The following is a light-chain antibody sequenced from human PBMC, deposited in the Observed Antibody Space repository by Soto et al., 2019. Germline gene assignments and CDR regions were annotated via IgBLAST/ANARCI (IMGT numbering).Light chain of an antibody. V-gene: IGKV1-39*01. Sequence: DIQMTQSPSSLSASVGVRVTIACRASQSISNYLNWYQQKPGKAPKLLIYAASTLQTGVPSRFSGSGSGTDFTLTISSLQPEDFATYYCQQSYSTLWTFGQGTKVDIK. CDR1: QSISNY. CDR2: AAS. J-gene: IGKJ1*01. CDR3: QQSYSTLWT.